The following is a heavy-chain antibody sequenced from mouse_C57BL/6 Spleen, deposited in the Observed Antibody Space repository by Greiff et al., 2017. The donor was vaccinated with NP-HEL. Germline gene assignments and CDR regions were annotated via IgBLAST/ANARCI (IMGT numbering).Heavy chain of an antibody. D-gene: IGHD2-4*01. J-gene: IGHJ3*01. CDR3: ARSGGIYYDYDGFAY. Sequence: QVQLKQSGAELARPGASVKMSCKASGYTFTSYTMHWVKQRPGQGLEWIGYINPSSGYTKYNQKFKDKATLTADKSSSTAYMQLSSLTSEDSAVYYCARSGGIYYDYDGFAYWGQGTLVTVSA. CDR2: INPSSGYT. CDR1: GYTFTSYT. V-gene: IGHV1-4*01.